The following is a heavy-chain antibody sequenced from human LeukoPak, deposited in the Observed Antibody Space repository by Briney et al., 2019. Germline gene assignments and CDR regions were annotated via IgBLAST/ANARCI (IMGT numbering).Heavy chain of an antibody. V-gene: IGHV3-74*01. D-gene: IGHD3-10*01. Sequence: GRSLRLSCAASGFTFSSYWMHWVRQAPGKGLVWVSRINSDGSSTNYADSVKGRFTISRDNAKNTLYLQMNSLRAEDTAVYYCARVRGSYYNGIDYWGQGTLVTVSS. J-gene: IGHJ4*02. CDR2: INSDGSST. CDR1: GFTFSSYW. CDR3: ARVRGSYYNGIDY.